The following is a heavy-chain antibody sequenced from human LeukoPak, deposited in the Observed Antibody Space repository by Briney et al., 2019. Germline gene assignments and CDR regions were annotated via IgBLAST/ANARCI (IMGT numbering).Heavy chain of an antibody. D-gene: IGHD2-15*01. CDR2: IYPGDSDT. V-gene: IGHV5-51*01. J-gene: IGHJ5*02. CDR3: ARPRGSVPYCSGGSCLGWFDP. CDR1: GYSFTSYW. Sequence: GESLKISCKGSGYSFTSYWIGWVRQMPGKGLEWMGIIYPGDSDTRYSPSFQGQVTISADKSISTAYLQWSSLKASDTAMYYCARPRGSVPYCSGGSCLGWFDPWGQGTLVTVSS.